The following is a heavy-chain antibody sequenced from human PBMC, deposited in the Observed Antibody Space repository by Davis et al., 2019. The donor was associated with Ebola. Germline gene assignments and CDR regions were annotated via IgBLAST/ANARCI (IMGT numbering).Heavy chain of an antibody. CDR2: ITGSGSLT. Sequence: GESLKISCAASGFTFSNYAMSWIRQAPGKGLEWVSAITGSGSLTGYADSVKGRFTISRDNSKNTLNMQMNSLRVEDTAVYYCATRGSSREFDYWGQGTLVSVS. J-gene: IGHJ4*02. CDR1: GFTFSNYA. V-gene: IGHV3-23*01. CDR3: ATRGSSREFDY. D-gene: IGHD6-13*01.